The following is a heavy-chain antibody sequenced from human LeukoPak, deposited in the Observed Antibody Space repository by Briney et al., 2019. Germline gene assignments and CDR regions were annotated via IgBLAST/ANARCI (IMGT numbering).Heavy chain of an antibody. Sequence: ASVKVSCKASGYTFTSYYMHWVRQAPGQGLEWMGWINPNSGGTNYAQKFQGRVTMTRDTSISTAYMELSRLRSDDTAVYYCARTRLTYYYGSGSANWFDPWGQGTLVTVSS. J-gene: IGHJ5*02. CDR3: ARTRLTYYYGSGSANWFDP. V-gene: IGHV1-2*02. CDR2: INPNSGGT. D-gene: IGHD3-10*01. CDR1: GYTFTSYY.